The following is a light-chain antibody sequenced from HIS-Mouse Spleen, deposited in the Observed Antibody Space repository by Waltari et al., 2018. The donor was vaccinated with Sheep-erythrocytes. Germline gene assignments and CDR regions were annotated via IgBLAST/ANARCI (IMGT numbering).Light chain of an antibody. Sequence: QSALTQPASVSGSPGQSITISCTGTSSDVGSYNLVSCYQQHPGKAPKLMIDEGSKRPSGVSNRFSGSKSGNTASLTIAGLQAEDEADYYCCSYAGSSTPWVFGGGTKLTVL. CDR2: EGS. J-gene: IGLJ3*02. CDR1: SSDVGSYNL. V-gene: IGLV2-23*01. CDR3: CSYAGSSTPWV.